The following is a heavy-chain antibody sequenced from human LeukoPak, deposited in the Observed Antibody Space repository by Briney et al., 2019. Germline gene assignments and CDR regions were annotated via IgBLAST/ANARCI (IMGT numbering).Heavy chain of an antibody. CDR3: ARDGPYYYDSSGYLTYYYYYGMDV. J-gene: IGHJ6*02. CDR2: INTNTGNP. V-gene: IGHV7-4-1*02. CDR1: GYTFTSYA. D-gene: IGHD3-22*01. Sequence: ASVKVSCKASGYTFTSYAMNWVRQAPGQGLEWMGWINTNTGNPTYAQGFTGRFVFSLDTSVSTAYLQISSLKAEDTAVYYCARDGPYYYDSSGYLTYYYYYGMDVWGQGTTVTVSS.